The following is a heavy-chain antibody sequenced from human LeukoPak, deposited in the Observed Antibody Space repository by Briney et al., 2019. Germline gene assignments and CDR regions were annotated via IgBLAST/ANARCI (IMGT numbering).Heavy chain of an antibody. D-gene: IGHD6-13*01. J-gene: IGHJ4*02. CDR1: GFTFSSYA. CDR2: ISGSGGST. Sequence: GGSLRLSCAASGFTFSSYAMSWVRQAPGKGLEWVSAISGSGGSTYYADSVKGRFTISRDNSKNTLYLQMNSLRAEGTAVYYCAKDGYSIAAAGHYFDYWGQGTLVTVSS. V-gene: IGHV3-23*01. CDR3: AKDGYSIAAAGHYFDY.